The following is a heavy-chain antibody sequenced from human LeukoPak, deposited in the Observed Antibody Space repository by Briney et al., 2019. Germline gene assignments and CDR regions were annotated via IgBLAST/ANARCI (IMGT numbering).Heavy chain of an antibody. CDR3: AREGEDCSSTSCYTIIDY. D-gene: IGHD2-2*02. CDR2: IYYSGST. J-gene: IGHJ4*02. CDR1: GGSISSYY. Sequence: PSETLSLTCTVSGGSISSYYWSWIRQPPGKGLEWIGYIYYSGSTNYNPSLKSRVTISVDTSKNQFSLKLSSVTAADTAVYYCAREGEDCSSTSCYTIIDYWGQGTLVTVSS. V-gene: IGHV4-59*01.